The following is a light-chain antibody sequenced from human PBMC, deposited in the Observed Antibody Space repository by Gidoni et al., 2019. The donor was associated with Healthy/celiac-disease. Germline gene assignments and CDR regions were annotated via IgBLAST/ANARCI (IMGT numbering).Light chain of an antibody. CDR1: QSVSSSY. J-gene: IGKJ4*01. CDR3: QQYGSSPQT. V-gene: IGKV3-20*01. CDR2: GAS. Sequence: EIVLTQPPGTLSLSPGERATRSCRASQSVSSSYLAWYQQKPGQAPRLLIYGASSRATGIPDRFSGSGSGTDFTLTISRLEPEDFAVYYCQQYGSSPQTFGGGTKVEIK.